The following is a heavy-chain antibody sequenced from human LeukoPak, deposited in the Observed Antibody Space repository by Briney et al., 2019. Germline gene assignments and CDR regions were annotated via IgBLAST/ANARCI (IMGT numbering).Heavy chain of an antibody. V-gene: IGHV3-66*01. CDR3: ARERIIVGALFD. CDR1: GFTVCSNY. Sequence: GGSLRLSCAASGFTVCSNYMSWVRQAPGKGLEWVSVIYSGGRTYYADSVKGRFTISRDNSKNTLYLQMNRLRAENTAVYYCARERIIVGALFDWDQETLVTVSS. CDR2: IYSGGRT. D-gene: IGHD1-26*01. J-gene: IGHJ4*02.